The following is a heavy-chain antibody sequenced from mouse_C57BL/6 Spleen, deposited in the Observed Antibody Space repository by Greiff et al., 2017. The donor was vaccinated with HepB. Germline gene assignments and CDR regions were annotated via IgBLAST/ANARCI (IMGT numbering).Heavy chain of an antibody. J-gene: IGHJ2*01. Sequence: VQLQQPGAELVKPGASVKLSCKASGYTFTSYWMQWVKQRPGQGLEWIGEIDPSDSYTNYNQKFKGKATLTVDTSSSTAYMQLSSLTSEDSAVYYCARYGYAFDYGGQGTTLTVSS. D-gene: IGHD2-2*01. CDR3: ARYGYAFDY. V-gene: IGHV1-50*01. CDR2: IDPSDSYT. CDR1: GYTFTSYW.